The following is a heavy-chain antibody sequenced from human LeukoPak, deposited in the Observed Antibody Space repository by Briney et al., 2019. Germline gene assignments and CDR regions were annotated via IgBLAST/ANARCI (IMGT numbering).Heavy chain of an antibody. CDR3: ARGALKYYYDSSGYDY. CDR2: ISGSGSTI. V-gene: IGHV3-48*04. Sequence: SGGSLRLSCAASGFTFSNYWMNWVRQAPGKGLEWVSYISGSGSTIYYADSVKGRFTISRDNAKNSLYLQMDSLRAEDTAVYYCARGALKYYYDSSGYDYWGQGTLVTVSS. D-gene: IGHD3-22*01. J-gene: IGHJ4*02. CDR1: GFTFSNYW.